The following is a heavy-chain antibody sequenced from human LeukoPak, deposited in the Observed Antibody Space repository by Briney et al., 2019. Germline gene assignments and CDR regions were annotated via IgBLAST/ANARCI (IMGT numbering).Heavy chain of an antibody. V-gene: IGHV3-23*01. CDR3: ARDRYSDYGGVYDF. Sequence: GGSLRLSCAASGFTFSSSAMSWVRQVPGKGLEWVSGISASGGSTYYADSVRGRFTISRDNSKNALYVQMNSLRDEDTAVYYCARDRYSDYGGVYDFWGRGTLVTVSS. CDR1: GFTFSSSA. D-gene: IGHD3/OR15-3a*01. J-gene: IGHJ1*01. CDR2: ISASGGST.